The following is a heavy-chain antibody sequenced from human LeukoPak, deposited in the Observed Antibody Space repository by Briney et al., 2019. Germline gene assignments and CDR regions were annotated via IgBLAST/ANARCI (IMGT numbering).Heavy chain of an antibody. V-gene: IGHV3-7*01. Sequence: PGGSLRLSCAASGSTFSTYAMNWVRQAPRKGLEWVAHIKQDGSENYYVDSVKGRFTISRDNAKNSLYLQMNSLRAEDTAVYYCARGLLGDWGQGTLVTVSS. CDR2: IKQDGSEN. CDR3: ARGLLGD. D-gene: IGHD2-15*01. J-gene: IGHJ4*02. CDR1: GSTFSTYA.